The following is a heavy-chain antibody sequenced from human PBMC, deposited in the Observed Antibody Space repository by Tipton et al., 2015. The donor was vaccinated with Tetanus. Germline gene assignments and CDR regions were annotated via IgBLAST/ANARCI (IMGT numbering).Heavy chain of an antibody. V-gene: IGHV4-30-2*01. Sequence: TLSLTCTVSGGLITTGGYSWGWIRQPPGQGLEWIGYIYQTDSTYYSPSLRSRLTISINRSKNQFSLKLTSVTAADTAVYYCVRGRGLGAYSFGFEYWGRGTHVPVSS. CDR1: GGLITTGGYS. CDR3: VRGRGLGAYSFGFEY. D-gene: IGHD5-18*01. CDR2: IYQTDST. J-gene: IGHJ4*02.